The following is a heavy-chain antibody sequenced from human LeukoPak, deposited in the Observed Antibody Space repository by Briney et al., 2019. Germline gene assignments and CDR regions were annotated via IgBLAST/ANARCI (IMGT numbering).Heavy chain of an antibody. CDR2: ISSSSSYI. Sequence: PGGSLRLSCAASGFTFSSYSMNWVRQAPGKGLEWVSSISSSSSYIYYADSVKGRFTISRDNAKNSLYLQMNSLRAEDTAVYYCARDDSSGYYAYKFDYWGQGTLVTVSS. D-gene: IGHD3-22*01. V-gene: IGHV3-21*01. CDR1: GFTFSSYS. CDR3: ARDDSSGYYAYKFDY. J-gene: IGHJ4*02.